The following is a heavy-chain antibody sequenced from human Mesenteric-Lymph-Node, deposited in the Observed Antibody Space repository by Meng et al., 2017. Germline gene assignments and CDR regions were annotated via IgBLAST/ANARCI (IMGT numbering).Heavy chain of an antibody. J-gene: IGHJ5*02. CDR3: VRDTRRGGGWFDP. D-gene: IGHD3-10*01. CDR2: IYHGVNI. V-gene: IGHV4-30-2*01. CDR1: GDSITSGDYS. Sequence: QLQEARSGLGSPSQTPSLTCAVSGDSITSGDYSWTWIRQPPGKGLEWIGYIYHGVNIYYTPSLRSRVTISVDKSRNQFSLKLTSVSAADTAVYYCVRDTRRGGGWFDPWGQGTLVTVSS.